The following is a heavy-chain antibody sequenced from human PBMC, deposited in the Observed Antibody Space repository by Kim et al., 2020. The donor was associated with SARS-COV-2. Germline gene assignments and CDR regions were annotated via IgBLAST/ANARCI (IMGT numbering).Heavy chain of an antibody. V-gene: IGHV4-39*01. Sequence: PSLKSRVPISVHTSKNQFSLKLSSVTAADTAVYYCASSSVRPVRGGFDYWGQGTLVTVSS. D-gene: IGHD3-10*01. J-gene: IGHJ4*02. CDR3: ASSSVRPVRGGFDY.